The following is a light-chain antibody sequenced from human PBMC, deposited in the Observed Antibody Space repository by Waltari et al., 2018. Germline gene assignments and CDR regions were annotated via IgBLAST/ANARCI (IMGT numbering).Light chain of an antibody. Sequence: EIVLPQSPATLSLSPGARATPPCRASQSVSSSLGWYQQKPGQAPRLLIYDASSSATGIPARFSGSGSGTDFTLTISSLEPEDFAVYYCQQRSKRPVTFGQGTRLEIK. V-gene: IGKV3-11*01. CDR1: QSVSSS. J-gene: IGKJ5*01. CDR3: QQRSKRPVT. CDR2: DAS.